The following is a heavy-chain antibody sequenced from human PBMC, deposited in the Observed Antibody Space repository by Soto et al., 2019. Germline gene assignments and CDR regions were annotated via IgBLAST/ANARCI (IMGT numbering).Heavy chain of an antibody. CDR2: ISDGG. J-gene: IGHJ6*02. CDR3: AKATVFGGEIIASFYYAMDV. V-gene: IGHV3-23*01. D-gene: IGHD3-3*01. CDR1: GFTFTGYA. Sequence: PGGSLRLSCAASGFTFTGYAMSWVRQAPGKGLEWVSAISDGGYDADSVRGRSSSSTTNSKNTEFPQMNRLRAGKAAVYAGAKATVFGGEIIASFYYAMDVWGQGTTVTVSS.